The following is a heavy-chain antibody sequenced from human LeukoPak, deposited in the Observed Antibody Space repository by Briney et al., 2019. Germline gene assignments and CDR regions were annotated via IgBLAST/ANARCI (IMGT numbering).Heavy chain of an antibody. Sequence: SETLSLTCAVYGGSFSGYYWSWIRQPPGKGLEWIGEINHSGSTNYNPSLKSRVTISVDTSKNQFSLKLSSVTAADTAVYCCARVPHDSTSGWYLDLWGRGTLVTVSS. J-gene: IGHJ2*01. CDR2: INHSGST. CDR3: ARVPHDSTSGWYLDL. CDR1: GGSFSGYY. V-gene: IGHV4-34*01. D-gene: IGHD3-22*01.